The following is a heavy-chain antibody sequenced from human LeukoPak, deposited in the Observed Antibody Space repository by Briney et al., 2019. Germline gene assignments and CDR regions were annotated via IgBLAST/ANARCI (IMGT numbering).Heavy chain of an antibody. Sequence: SVKVSCKSSGGTFSSYAISWVRQAPGQGLEWMGRIIPILDIANYAQKFQGRVTITADKSTGTAYMELSSLRSEDTAVYYCARDFYDSLTRYPHYFDYWGQGTLVTVSS. D-gene: IGHD3-9*01. CDR1: GGTFSSYA. V-gene: IGHV1-69*04. CDR2: IIPILDIA. CDR3: ARDFYDSLTRYPHYFDY. J-gene: IGHJ4*02.